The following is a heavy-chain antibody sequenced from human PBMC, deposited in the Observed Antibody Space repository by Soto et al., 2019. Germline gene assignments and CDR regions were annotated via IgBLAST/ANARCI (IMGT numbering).Heavy chain of an antibody. CDR1: GASIRSYY. CDR2: VYTSDYT. V-gene: IGHV4-59*01. CDR3: ASRAPLSSGIAH. D-gene: IGHD1-26*01. J-gene: IGHJ4*02. Sequence: LSLTCSVSGASIRSYYWHWIRQPPGKGLEWIGYVYTSDYTRYSSSLKSRVTISVDTSKNQFSLKLSSVTAADTAVYYCASRAPLSSGIAHWGQGTLVTVSS.